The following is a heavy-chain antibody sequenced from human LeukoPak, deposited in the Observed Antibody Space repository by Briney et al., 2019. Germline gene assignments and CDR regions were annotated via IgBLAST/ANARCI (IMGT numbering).Heavy chain of an antibody. J-gene: IGHJ5*02. Sequence: SETLSLTCTVSGGSISSSSYYWGWIRQPPGKGLEWIVSIYYSGSTYYNPSLKSRVTISVDTSKNQFSLKLSSVTAADTAVYYCARHNVPTKGSDPWGQGTLVTVSS. V-gene: IGHV4-39*01. CDR3: ARHNVPTKGSDP. CDR2: IYYSGST. CDR1: GGSISSSSYY.